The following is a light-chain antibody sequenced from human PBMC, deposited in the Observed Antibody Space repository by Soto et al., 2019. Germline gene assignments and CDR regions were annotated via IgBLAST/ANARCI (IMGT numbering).Light chain of an antibody. Sequence: IVLTQSPGTLSLSPGERATLSCRASQSVSSYLAWYQQKPGQAPRLLIYDASNRATGIPARFSGSGPGTDFPLTISGLGPEDLAMHYRRRRSNWPPVTFGGGTKVEI. CDR1: QSVSSY. CDR2: DAS. J-gene: IGKJ4*01. V-gene: IGKV3-11*01. CDR3: RRRSNWPPVT.